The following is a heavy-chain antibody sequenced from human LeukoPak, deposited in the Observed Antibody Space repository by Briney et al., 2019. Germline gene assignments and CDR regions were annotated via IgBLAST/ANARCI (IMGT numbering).Heavy chain of an antibody. CDR2: ISWNSGSI. Sequence: PGGSLRLSCAASGFTFDDYAMHWVRQAPGKGLEWVPGISWNSGSIGYADSVKGRFTISRDNAKNSLYLQMNSLRAEDTALYYCAKSAYYYDSSGYYLSGAPFDYWGQGTLVTVSS. CDR3: AKSAYYYDSSGYYLSGAPFDY. V-gene: IGHV3-9*01. CDR1: GFTFDDYA. D-gene: IGHD3-22*01. J-gene: IGHJ4*02.